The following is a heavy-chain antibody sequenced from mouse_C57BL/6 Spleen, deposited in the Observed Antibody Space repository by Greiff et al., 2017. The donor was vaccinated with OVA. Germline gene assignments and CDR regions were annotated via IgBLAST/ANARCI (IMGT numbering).Heavy chain of an antibody. J-gene: IGHJ4*01. V-gene: IGHV1-72*01. CDR2: IDPNSGGT. CDR1: GYTFTSYW. D-gene: IGHD1-1*01. CDR3: ARSYGSSYGYYAMDY. Sequence: QVQLKQPGAELVKPGASVKLSCKASGYTFTSYWMHWVKQRPGRGLEWIGRIDPNSGGTKYNEKFKSKATLTVDKPSSTAYMQLSSLTSEDSAVYYCARSYGSSYGYYAMDYWGQGTSVTVSS.